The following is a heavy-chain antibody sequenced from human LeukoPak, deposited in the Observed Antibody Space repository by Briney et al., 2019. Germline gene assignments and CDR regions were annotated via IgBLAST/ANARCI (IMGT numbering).Heavy chain of an antibody. CDR3: AKDFRAYCSGGSCYEFDY. D-gene: IGHD2-15*01. J-gene: IGHJ4*02. Sequence: PGGSLRLSCAASGFTFTNHGMHWVRQAPGKGLEWVSAISGSGGSTYYADSVKGRFTISRDNSKNTLYLQMNSLRAEDTAVYYCAKDFRAYCSGGSCYEFDYWGQGTLVTVSS. CDR2: ISGSGGST. CDR1: GFTFTNHG. V-gene: IGHV3-23*01.